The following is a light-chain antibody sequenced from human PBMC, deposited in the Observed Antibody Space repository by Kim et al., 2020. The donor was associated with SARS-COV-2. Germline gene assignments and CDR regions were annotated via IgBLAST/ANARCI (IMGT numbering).Light chain of an antibody. Sequence: PGMPAMITCGETNIGSNSVHSYQQKPRQAPVLVIYYDSDRPSGTPERFSGSNSGNTATLTISRVEAGNEADYYCQVWDSSSDPYLVFGGGTQLTVL. V-gene: IGLV3-21*04. CDR1: NIGSNS. CDR3: QVWDSSSDPYLV. CDR2: YDS. J-gene: IGLJ2*01.